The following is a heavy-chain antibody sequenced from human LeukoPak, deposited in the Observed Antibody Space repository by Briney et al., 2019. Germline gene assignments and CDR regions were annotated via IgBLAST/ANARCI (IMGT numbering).Heavy chain of an antibody. V-gene: IGHV3-49*04. CDR3: TRDPGETDNWYYFDY. D-gene: IGHD1-1*01. CDR1: GFTFGGHT. Sequence: GRSLRLSCTTSGFTFGGHTMQWVRQAPGKELEGVVFIEASSHGGTTESAPSVKGRFTISRDDSRSIAHLQMSSLKTEDTAVYYCTRDPGETDNWYYFDYGGQGTLVTVSS. CDR2: IEASSHGGTT. J-gene: IGHJ4*02.